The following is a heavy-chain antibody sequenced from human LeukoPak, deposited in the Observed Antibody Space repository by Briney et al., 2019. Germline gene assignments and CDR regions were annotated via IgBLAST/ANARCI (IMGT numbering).Heavy chain of an antibody. CDR1: GYTFTSYA. J-gene: IGHJ6*02. Sequence: GASVKVSCKASGYTFTSYAIHWVRQAPGQRLEWMGWINAGSGNTKYSQRFQGRVTISRDTSASTAYMELSSLRSEDTAVYYCARSSSFKINGMDVWGQGTTVTVSS. CDR2: INAGSGNT. V-gene: IGHV1-3*01. D-gene: IGHD6-6*01. CDR3: ARSSSFKINGMDV.